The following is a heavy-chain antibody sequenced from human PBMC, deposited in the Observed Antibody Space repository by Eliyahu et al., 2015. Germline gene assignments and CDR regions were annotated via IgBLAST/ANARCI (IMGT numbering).Heavy chain of an antibody. CDR2: ISXYNGXT. Sequence: QVQLVQSGAEVKKPGASVKXSCKASGYTFTSYGXXWXXQAPGQGLEWMGWISXYNGXTNYAQKLQGRVTMTTDTSTSTAYMELRSLRSDDTAVYYCARVRRSDNWFDPWGQGTLVTVSS. CDR3: ARVRRSDNWFDP. J-gene: IGHJ5*02. D-gene: IGHD4/OR15-4a*01. V-gene: IGHV1-18*01. CDR1: GYTFTSYG.